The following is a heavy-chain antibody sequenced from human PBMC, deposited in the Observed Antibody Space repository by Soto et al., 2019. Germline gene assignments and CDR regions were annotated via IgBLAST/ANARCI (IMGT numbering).Heavy chain of an antibody. CDR2: IDSSASTI. CDR1: GFTFSNFE. Sequence: PGGSLRLSCAASGFTFSNFEMNWVRQAPGKGLEWVSYIDSSASTIYYADSVRGRFTISRDNAKNSVYLQMNSLRAEDTAVYYCASDVTSYYDSIAYRDPSYYGLDLWGQGTTVTVS. V-gene: IGHV3-48*03. CDR3: ASDVTSYYDSIAYRDPSYYGLDL. J-gene: IGHJ6*02. D-gene: IGHD3-22*01.